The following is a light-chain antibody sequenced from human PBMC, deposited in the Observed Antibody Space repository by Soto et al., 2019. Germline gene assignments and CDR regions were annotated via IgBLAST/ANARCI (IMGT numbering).Light chain of an antibody. Sequence: DIQMTQSPSTLSASVGDRVTITCRASQSISSWLAWYQQKPGKAPKLLIYDASSLECGVPSRFSGSGSGTEFTLTICSLQPDDFATYYCQQYNSYSSWTFGQWTKVEIK. CDR2: DAS. J-gene: IGKJ1*01. CDR3: QQYNSYSSWT. CDR1: QSISSW. V-gene: IGKV1-5*01.